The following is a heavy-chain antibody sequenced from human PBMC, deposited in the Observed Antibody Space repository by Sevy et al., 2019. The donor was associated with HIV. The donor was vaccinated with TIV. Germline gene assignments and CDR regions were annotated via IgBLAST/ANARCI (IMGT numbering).Heavy chain of an antibody. Sequence: ASVKVSCKASGYTFTSYGISWVRQAPGQGLEWMGWISAYNGNTNYTQKLQGRVTMTTDTSTSTAYMELRSLRSDDTAVYYCARVKGEVAAAGCRYYYYYGMDVWGQGTTVTVSS. CDR2: ISAYNGNT. CDR3: ARVKGEVAAAGCRYYYYYGMDV. J-gene: IGHJ6*02. V-gene: IGHV1-18*01. CDR1: GYTFTSYG. D-gene: IGHD6-13*01.